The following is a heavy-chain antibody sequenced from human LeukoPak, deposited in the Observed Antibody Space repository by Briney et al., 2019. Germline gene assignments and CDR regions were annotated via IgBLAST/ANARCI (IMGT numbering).Heavy chain of an antibody. CDR3: AKEGRSLQTY. CDR2: IKEDGTET. Sequence: GGSLKLSCAASGFMFSSNWMSWVRLAPGKGLEWVANIKEDGTETYYVDSVKGRFTISRDNAKNSLYLQMNSLRVEDTAVYYCAKEGRSLQTYWGQGTLVTVSS. CDR1: GFMFSSNW. V-gene: IGHV3-7*03. J-gene: IGHJ4*02. D-gene: IGHD5-24*01.